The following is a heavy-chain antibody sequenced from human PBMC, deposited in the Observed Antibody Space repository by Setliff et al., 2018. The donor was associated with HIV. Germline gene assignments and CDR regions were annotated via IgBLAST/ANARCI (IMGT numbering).Heavy chain of an antibody. CDR1: RFTFSTYA. Sequence: GGSLRLSCAASRFTFSTYAMHWVRQAPGKGLEWVAIISYDGSNKYYTDSVKGRFTISRDNSKSTLYLQMNSLRAEDTAVYYCARDLGPFRLQFLEWGLSSANWYFDLWGRGTLVTVSS. V-gene: IGHV3-30*07. CDR2: ISYDGSNK. CDR3: ARDLGPFRLQFLEWGLSSANWYFDL. D-gene: IGHD3-3*01. J-gene: IGHJ2*01.